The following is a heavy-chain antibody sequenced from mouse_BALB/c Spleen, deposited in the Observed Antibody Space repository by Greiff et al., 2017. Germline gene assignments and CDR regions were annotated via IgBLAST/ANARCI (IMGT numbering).Heavy chain of an antibody. J-gene: IGHJ2*01. CDR3: ARDYGNYDFDY. D-gene: IGHD2-1*01. V-gene: IGHV5-9-4*01. Sequence: EVHLVESGGGLVKPGGSLKLSCAASGFTFSSYAMSWVRQSPEKRLEWVAEISSGGSYTYYPDTVTGRFTISRDNAKNTLYLEMSSLRSEDTAMYYCARDYGNYDFDYWGQGTTLTVSS. CDR2: ISSGGSYT. CDR1: GFTFSSYA.